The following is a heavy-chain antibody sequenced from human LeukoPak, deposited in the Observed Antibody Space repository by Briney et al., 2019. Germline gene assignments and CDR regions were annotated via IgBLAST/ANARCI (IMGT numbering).Heavy chain of an antibody. D-gene: IGHD3-3*01. CDR1: GYTLTELS. V-gene: IGHV1-24*01. CDR3: ATVSGGFLEWLNYYYYGMDV. CDR2: FDPEDGET. J-gene: IGHJ6*02. Sequence: ASVKVSCKVSGYTLTELSMHWVRQAPGKGLEWMGGFDPEDGETIYAQKFQGRVTMTEDTSTDTAYMGLSSLRSEDTAVYYCATVSGGFLEWLNYYYYGMDVWGQGTTVTVSS.